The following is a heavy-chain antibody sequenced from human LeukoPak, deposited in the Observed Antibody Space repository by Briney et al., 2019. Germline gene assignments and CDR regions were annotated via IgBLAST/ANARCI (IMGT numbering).Heavy chain of an antibody. CDR1: GGTFSSYA. D-gene: IGHD5-18*01. Sequence: SVKVSCKASGGTFSSYAISWVRQAPGQGLEWMGGIIPIFGTANYAQKFQGRVTITADESTSTAYMELSSLRSEDTAVYYCASAVDTAHSRTKYYFDYWGQGTLVNVSS. V-gene: IGHV1-69*13. J-gene: IGHJ4*02. CDR3: ASAVDTAHSRTKYYFDY. CDR2: IIPIFGTA.